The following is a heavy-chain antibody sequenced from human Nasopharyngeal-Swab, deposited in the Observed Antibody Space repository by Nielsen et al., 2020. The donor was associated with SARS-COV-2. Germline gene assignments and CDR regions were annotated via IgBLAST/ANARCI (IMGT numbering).Heavy chain of an antibody. Sequence: GESLKISCAASGFIFSASAIHWVRQASGKGLEWVGRIGDKDHNYATTYGASVQSRFTISRDDSKNTAFLQMDSLKTDDTALYYCTTDFYFDYWGQGTLVTVSS. J-gene: IGHJ4*02. CDR3: TTDFYFDY. CDR1: GFIFSASA. CDR2: IGDKDHNYAT. V-gene: IGHV3-73*01.